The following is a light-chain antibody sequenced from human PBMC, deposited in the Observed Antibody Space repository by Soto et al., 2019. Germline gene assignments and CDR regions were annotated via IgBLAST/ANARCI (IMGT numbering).Light chain of an antibody. CDR3: QQRSAGVT. Sequence: EIPLTQFPGILTFSRGDIAALSFRASQSISNYLAWYQHKPGQAPRLLIYDASNRATATPPRFSGSGSGTDFTLTISRLETEDFAVYYCQQRSAGVTFGQGTRLEIK. V-gene: IGKV3-11*01. CDR2: DAS. J-gene: IGKJ5*01. CDR1: QSISNY.